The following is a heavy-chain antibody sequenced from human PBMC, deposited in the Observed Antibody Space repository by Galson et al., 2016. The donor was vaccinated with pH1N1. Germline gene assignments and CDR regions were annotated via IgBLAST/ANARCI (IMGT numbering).Heavy chain of an antibody. J-gene: IGHJ2*01. V-gene: IGHV1-69*13. Sequence: SVKVSCKASGGTFGSYGINWVRQAPGQGLEWMGGIIPIFNTTKYAQNFQGRVTITADESTTTAYMELTSLRSDDTAMYFCAREDYYDTDLSGWYFDLWGRGTLLTVSS. CDR1: GGTFGSYG. CDR3: AREDYYDTDLSGWYFDL. CDR2: IIPIFNTT. D-gene: IGHD3-22*01.